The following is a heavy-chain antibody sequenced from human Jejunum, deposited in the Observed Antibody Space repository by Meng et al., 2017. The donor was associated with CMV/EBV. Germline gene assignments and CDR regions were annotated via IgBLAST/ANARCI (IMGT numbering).Heavy chain of an antibody. D-gene: IGHD2/OR15-2a*01. Sequence: FGDYAMSWGRHAPGKGLEWVGFIRSKAYGGTTDYAASEKGRFIISRDDSKSIVYLEMNSLRAEDTGVYYCTRDPLSYYNYYYGIDVWGRGTTVTVSS. CDR2: IRSKAYGGTT. V-gene: IGHV3-49*04. CDR3: TRDPLSYYNYYYGIDV. J-gene: IGHJ6*02. CDR1: FGDYA.